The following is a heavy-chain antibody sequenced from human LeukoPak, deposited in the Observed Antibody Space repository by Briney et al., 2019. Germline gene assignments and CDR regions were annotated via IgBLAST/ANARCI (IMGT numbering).Heavy chain of an antibody. V-gene: IGHV3-48*01. J-gene: IGHJ3*02. CDR1: GFTFSSYS. CDR2: ISSSSSTI. Sequence: GGSLRFSCAASGFTFSSYSMNWVRQAPGKGLEWVSYISSSSSTIYYADSVKGRFTISRDNAKNSLYLQMNSLRAEDTAVYYCARDSPVELLLDAFDIWGQGTMVTVSS. D-gene: IGHD2-15*01. CDR3: ARDSPVELLLDAFDI.